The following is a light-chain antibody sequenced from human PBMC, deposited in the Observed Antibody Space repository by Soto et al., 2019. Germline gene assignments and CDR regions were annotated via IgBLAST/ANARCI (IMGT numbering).Light chain of an antibody. CDR1: SSDVGGYNY. V-gene: IGLV2-14*01. J-gene: IGLJ1*01. CDR3: SSYTSSSPYV. Sequence: QSALTQPASVSGSPGQSITISCTGTSSDVGGYNYVSWYQQHPGKAPKLMIYEVSNRPSGVSNRFSGSKSGNTASLTISGLQAEDGGDYYFSSYTSSSPYVFGTGTKLTVL. CDR2: EVS.